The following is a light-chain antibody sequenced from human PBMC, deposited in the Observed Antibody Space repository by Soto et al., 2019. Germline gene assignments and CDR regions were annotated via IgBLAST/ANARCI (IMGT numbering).Light chain of an antibody. CDR1: QTVLHSSRNKNF. V-gene: IGKV4-1*01. CDR2: WAS. J-gene: IGKJ4*01. Sequence: DIVMTQSPDSLAVSLGGRATINCKSSQTVLHSSRNKNFVAWYQQTPGQPPKLLISWASTRESGVPDRFSGSGSGTDFTLTINNLQAEDVALYFCQQYYTIPLTFGGGTRLEI. CDR3: QQYYTIPLT.